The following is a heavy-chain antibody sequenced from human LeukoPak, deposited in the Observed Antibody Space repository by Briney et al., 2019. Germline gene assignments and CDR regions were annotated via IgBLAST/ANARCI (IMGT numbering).Heavy chain of an antibody. CDR3: AGLSSSWYGDAFDI. CDR2: VYSGGST. CDR1: GFTVSSNH. D-gene: IGHD6-13*01. J-gene: IGHJ3*02. V-gene: IGHV3-66*01. Sequence: GGSLRLSCAASGFTVSSNHMSWVRQAPGKGLEWVSVVYSGGSTYYADSVKGRFTISRDNSKNTLYLQMNSLRAEDTAVYYCAGLSSSWYGDAFDIWGQGTMVTVSS.